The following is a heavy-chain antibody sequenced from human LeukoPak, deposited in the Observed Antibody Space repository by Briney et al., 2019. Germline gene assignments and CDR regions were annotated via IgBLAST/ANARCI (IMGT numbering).Heavy chain of an antibody. D-gene: IGHD3-10*01. CDR2: IGTAGDT. Sequence: GGSLRLSCAASGFTFSSYDMHWVRQATGKGLEWVSAIGTAGDTYYPGSVKGRFTISRESAKNSLYLQMNSLRAGDTAVYYCARVVRDSSFDIWGQGTMVTVSS. CDR3: ARVVRDSSFDI. V-gene: IGHV3-13*04. J-gene: IGHJ3*02. CDR1: GFTFSSYD.